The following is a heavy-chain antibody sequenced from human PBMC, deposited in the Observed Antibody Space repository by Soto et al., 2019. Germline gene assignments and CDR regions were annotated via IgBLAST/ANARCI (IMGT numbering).Heavy chain of an antibody. CDR3: ARGYSSSTHYYYYYMDV. J-gene: IGHJ6*03. Sequence: ASVKVSCKASGYTFTGYYMHWVRQAPGQGLEWMGWINPNSGGTNYAQKFQGWVTMTRDTSISTAYMELSRLRSDDTAVYYCARGYSSSTHYYYYYMDVWGKGTTVTGSS. V-gene: IGHV1-2*04. D-gene: IGHD6-13*01. CDR2: INPNSGGT. CDR1: GYTFTGYY.